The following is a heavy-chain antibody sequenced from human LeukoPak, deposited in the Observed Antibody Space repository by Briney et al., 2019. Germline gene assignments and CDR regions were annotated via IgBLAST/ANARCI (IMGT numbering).Heavy chain of an antibody. CDR1: GGTFSSYA. CDR3: ASQLSGNSNYYYYYYMDV. D-gene: IGHD4-23*01. V-gene: IGHV1-69*05. J-gene: IGHJ6*03. Sequence: SVKVSCKASGGTFSSYAISWVRQAPGQGLEWMGGIIPIFGTANYAQKFQGRVTITTDESTSTAYMELSSLGSEDTAVYYCASQLSGNSNYYYYYYMDVWGKGTTVTVSS. CDR2: IIPIFGTA.